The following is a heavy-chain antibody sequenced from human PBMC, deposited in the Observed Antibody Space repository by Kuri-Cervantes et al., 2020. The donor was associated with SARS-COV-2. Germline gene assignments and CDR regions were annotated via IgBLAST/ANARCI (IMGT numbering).Heavy chain of an antibody. CDR2: INPNSGGT. V-gene: IGHV1-2*02. D-gene: IGHD6-13*01. CDR1: GYTFTSNF. CDR3: ARPIAAAEYYFDY. J-gene: IGHJ4*02. Sequence: ASVKVSCKASGYTFTSNFMHWVRQAPGQGLEWMGWINPNSGGTNYAQKFQGRVTMTRDTSISTAYMELSRLRSDDTAVYYCARPIAAAEYYFDYWGQGTLVTVSS.